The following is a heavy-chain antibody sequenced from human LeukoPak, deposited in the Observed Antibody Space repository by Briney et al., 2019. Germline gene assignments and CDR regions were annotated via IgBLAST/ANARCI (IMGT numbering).Heavy chain of an antibody. CDR3: ARDYVWGSYRSYFLGY. CDR2: ISSSSSYI. Sequence: GGSLRLSCAASGFTFSSYSMNWVRQAPGKGLEWVSSISSSSSYIYYADSVKGRFTISRDNAKNSLYLQMYSLRAEDTAVYYCARDYVWGSYRSYFLGYWGQGTLVTVSS. CDR1: GFTFSSYS. D-gene: IGHD3-16*02. V-gene: IGHV3-21*01. J-gene: IGHJ4*02.